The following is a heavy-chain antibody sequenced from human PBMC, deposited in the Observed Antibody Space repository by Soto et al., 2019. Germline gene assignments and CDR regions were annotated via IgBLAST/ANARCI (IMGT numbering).Heavy chain of an antibody. CDR3: ARDEDY. V-gene: IGHV1-3*04. CDR2: INTATGNT. CDR1: GYTFARYA. J-gene: IGHJ4*02. Sequence: QVQLVQSGAEVKKPGTSVKVSCTASGYTFARYALHWVRQAPGQRLEWMGWINTATGNTIYSEKFQGRVSITRDTSANTAYIELSSLRSEDTAVYYCARDEDYWGRGALVTVSS.